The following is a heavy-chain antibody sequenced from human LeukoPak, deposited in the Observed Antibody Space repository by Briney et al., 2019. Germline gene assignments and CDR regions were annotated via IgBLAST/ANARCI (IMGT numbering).Heavy chain of an antibody. CDR2: INPSGGST. J-gene: IGHJ4*02. D-gene: IGHD3-16*01. CDR3: AREGRSLDY. V-gene: IGHV1-46*01. CDR1: GYTFTNYG. Sequence: ASVKVSCKASGYTFTNYGITWVRQAPGQGLEWMGIINPSGGSTSYAQKFQGRVTMTRDTSTSTVYMELSSLRSEDTAVYYCAREGRSLDYWGQGTLVTVSS.